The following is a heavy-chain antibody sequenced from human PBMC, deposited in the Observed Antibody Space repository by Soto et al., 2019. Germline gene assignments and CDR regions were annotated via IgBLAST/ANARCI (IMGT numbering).Heavy chain of an antibody. CDR1: GGSISSAAYY. CDR3: AREYTYGSNFFDC. J-gene: IGHJ4*02. D-gene: IGHD5-18*01. CDR2: ISHSGST. Sequence: QVQLQESGPGLVKPSQTLSLTCTVSGGSISSAAYYWSWIRQHRGKGLEWIGYISHSGSTFYTPSLKSRVIISADTSKNQFSVNLTSVTAADTAVYYCAREYTYGSNFFDCWGQGALVTVSS. V-gene: IGHV4-31*03.